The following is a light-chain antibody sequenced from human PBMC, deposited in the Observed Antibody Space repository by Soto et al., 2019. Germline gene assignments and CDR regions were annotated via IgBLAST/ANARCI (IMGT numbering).Light chain of an antibody. Sequence: QSVLTQPPSVSGAPGQRVTISCTGSSSNIGAGYDVPWYQQLPGTAPKLLIYGNSNRPSGVPDRFSGSKSGTSASLAITGLQAEDEADYYCQSYDSSLSGRVFGTGTKVTVL. CDR1: SSNIGAGYD. V-gene: IGLV1-40*01. J-gene: IGLJ1*01. CDR2: GNS. CDR3: QSYDSSLSGRV.